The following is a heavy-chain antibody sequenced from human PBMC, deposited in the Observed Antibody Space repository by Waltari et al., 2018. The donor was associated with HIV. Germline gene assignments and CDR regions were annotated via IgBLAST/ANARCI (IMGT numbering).Heavy chain of an antibody. CDR2: ISWNSGSI. CDR1: GFTFDDYA. V-gene: IGHV3-9*01. Sequence: EVQLVESGGGLVQPGRSLRLSCAASGFTFDDYAMHWVRQAPGQGLEWVSGISWNSGSIGYADSVKGLLTICRDNAKNSLYLQMNSLRAEDTALYYCAKEGVAYYYYGRDVWGQGTTVTVSS. D-gene: IGHD2-15*01. J-gene: IGHJ6*02. CDR3: AKEGVAYYYYGRDV.